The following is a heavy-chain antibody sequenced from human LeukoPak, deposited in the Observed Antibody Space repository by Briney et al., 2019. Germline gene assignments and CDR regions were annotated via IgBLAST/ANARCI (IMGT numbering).Heavy chain of an antibody. CDR3: ARRYDFWSGYPTAFDY. D-gene: IGHD3-3*01. CDR2: INPNTGGT. CDR1: GYTFTGYY. Sequence: ASVKVSCKASGYTFTGYYIHWVRQAPGQGLEWMGFINPNTGGTSYAQKFQARVTMTRGTSISTAYMELSGLRADDTAVYYCARRYDFWSGYPTAFDYRGQGTLVTVSS. J-gene: IGHJ4*02. V-gene: IGHV1-2*02.